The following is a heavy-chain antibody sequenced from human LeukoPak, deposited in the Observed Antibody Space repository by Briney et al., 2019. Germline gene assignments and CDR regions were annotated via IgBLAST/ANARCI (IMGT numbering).Heavy chain of an antibody. Sequence: GGSLRLSCAASGFTVSSNYMSWVRQAPGKGLEWVAVIWYDGSNKYYADSVKGRFTISRDNSKNTLYLQMNSLRAEDTAVYYCARDSSGAFDYWGQGTLVTVSS. CDR2: IWYDGSNK. V-gene: IGHV3-33*08. CDR3: ARDSSGAFDY. CDR1: GFTVSSNY. J-gene: IGHJ4*02. D-gene: IGHD6-19*01.